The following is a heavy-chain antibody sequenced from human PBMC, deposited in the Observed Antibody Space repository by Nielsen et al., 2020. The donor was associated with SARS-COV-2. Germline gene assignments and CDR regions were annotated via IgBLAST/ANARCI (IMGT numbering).Heavy chain of an antibody. CDR3: ARNTSGGSTDY. CDR1: GYTFTSYW. V-gene: IGHV5-51*01. Sequence: GESLKISCQGSGYTFTSYWIGWVRQMPGKGLEWMGVIYPRDSDTRYNPSFQGQVTISADKSISTVYLQWSGLKASDSAMYYCARNTSGGSTDYWGQGTLVTVSS. J-gene: IGHJ4*02. D-gene: IGHD2-15*01. CDR2: IYPRDSDT.